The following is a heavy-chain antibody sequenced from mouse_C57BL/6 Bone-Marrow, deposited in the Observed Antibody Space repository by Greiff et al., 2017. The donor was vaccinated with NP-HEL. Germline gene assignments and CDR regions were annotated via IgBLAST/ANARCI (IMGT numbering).Heavy chain of an antibody. V-gene: IGHV1-64*01. CDR3: ARGGGYDGYYFDY. CDR2: IHPNSGST. CDR1: GYTFTSYW. Sequence: QVQLQQPGAELVKPGASVKLSCKASGYTFTSYWMHWVKQRPGPGLEWIGMIHPNSGSTNYNEKFKSKATLTVDKSSSTAYMQLSSLTSEDSAVYYCARGGGYDGYYFDYWGQGTTLTVSS. D-gene: IGHD2-2*01. J-gene: IGHJ2*01.